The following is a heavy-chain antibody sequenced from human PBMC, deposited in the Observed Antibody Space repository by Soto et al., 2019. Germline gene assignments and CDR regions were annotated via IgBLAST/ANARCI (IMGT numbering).Heavy chain of an antibody. J-gene: IGHJ4*02. Sequence: EVQLVESGGGLVQPGGSLRLSCAASGFTFSRYWMHWVRQVPGKGLVWVSRMNSDGSTTNYADSVKGRFTISRDNAKNTLYLHMNSLIAEDTAVYYCVRWGWDTAMYDCWGQGTLVTVSS. CDR2: MNSDGSTT. CDR3: VRWGWDTAMYDC. D-gene: IGHD5-18*01. V-gene: IGHV3-74*01. CDR1: GFTFSRYW.